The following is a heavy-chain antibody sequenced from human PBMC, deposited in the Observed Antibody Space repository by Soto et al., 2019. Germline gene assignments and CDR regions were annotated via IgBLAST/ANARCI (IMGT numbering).Heavy chain of an antibody. J-gene: IGHJ6*02. CDR3: ARVGDGRRIAARPWYYGMDV. D-gene: IGHD6-6*01. Sequence: GASVKVSCKASGGTFSSYAISWVRQAPGQGLEWMGGIIPIFGTANYAQKFQGRVTITADESTSTAYMELSSLRSEDTAVYYCARVGDGRRIAARPWYYGMDVWGQGTTVTVSS. CDR1: GGTFSSYA. V-gene: IGHV1-69*13. CDR2: IIPIFGTA.